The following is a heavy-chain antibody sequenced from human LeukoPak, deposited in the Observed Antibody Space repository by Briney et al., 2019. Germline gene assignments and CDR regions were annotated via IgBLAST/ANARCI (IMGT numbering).Heavy chain of an antibody. J-gene: IGHJ4*02. CDR3: ARGEGSGSYGYHDY. V-gene: IGHV1-18*01. CDR1: GYRFTSYG. CDR2: INGYNGNT. D-gene: IGHD3-10*01. Sequence: ASVNVSCKTSGYRFTSYGISWLRQAPGQGLEWMGWINGYNGNTNYADSRDFAQKYQGRATMTTDKSTSTAYMELRSLRSDDTAMYYCARGEGSGSYGYHDYWGQGTLVTVSS.